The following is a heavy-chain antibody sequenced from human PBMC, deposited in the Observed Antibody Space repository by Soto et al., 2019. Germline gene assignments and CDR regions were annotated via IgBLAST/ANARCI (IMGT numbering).Heavy chain of an antibody. D-gene: IGHD5-18*01. CDR2: ISAYNGNT. CDR1: GYTFTSNG. CDR3: ARGYIYRYDFVY. Sequence: AAVKLYFKASGYTFTSNGISWVRPAPGQELDWMGWISAYNGNTNYAQKLQGRVTMPTDTSTSPDDMELRSLKSDDTAVYYCARGYIYRYDFVYGGQRTLVAVSS. J-gene: IGHJ4*02. V-gene: IGHV1-18*04.